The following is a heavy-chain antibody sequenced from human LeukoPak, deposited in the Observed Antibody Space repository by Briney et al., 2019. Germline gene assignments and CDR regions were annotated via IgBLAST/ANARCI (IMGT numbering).Heavy chain of an antibody. J-gene: IGHJ4*02. D-gene: IGHD1-26*01. CDR2: IYTSGST. V-gene: IGHV4-4*07. CDR3: ARENSGSYREFDY. Sequence: SETLSLTCTVSGDSISSYYWSWIRQPAGKGLEWIGRIYTSGSTNYNASLKSRVSMSVDTSKNQFSLKLSSVTAADTAVFYCARENSGSYREFDYWGQGTLVTVSS. CDR1: GDSISSYY.